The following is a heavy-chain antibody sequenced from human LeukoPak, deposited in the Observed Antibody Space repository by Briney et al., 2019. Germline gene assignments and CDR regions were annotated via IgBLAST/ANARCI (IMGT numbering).Heavy chain of an antibody. Sequence: SVKLSCKSSGGTFSSYAISWGRQAPGQGLELMGRIIPILGIANYSQKFQGRVTIIADESTSTACMERRSPISEDTAVYYCTETNPNRWFDHWGQGTLVTVSS. CDR1: GGTFSSYA. D-gene: IGHD1/OR15-1a*01. J-gene: IGHJ5*02. CDR3: TETNPNRWFDH. CDR2: IIPILGIA. V-gene: IGHV1-69*04.